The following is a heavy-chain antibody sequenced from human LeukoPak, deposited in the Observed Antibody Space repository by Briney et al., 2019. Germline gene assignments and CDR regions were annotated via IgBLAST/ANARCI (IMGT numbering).Heavy chain of an antibody. CDR1: GFTFSSYG. CDR3: VRDKRFRATGDRVIDC. Sequence: PGGSLRLSCAASGFTFSSYGMHWVRQAPGKGLEWVAVIWYDGSNKYYADSVKGRFTISRDNSKNTLYLQMNSLRAEDTAIYYCVRDKRFRATGDRVIDCWGQGTLVTVSS. D-gene: IGHD2-8*02. J-gene: IGHJ4*02. CDR2: IWYDGSNK. V-gene: IGHV3-33*01.